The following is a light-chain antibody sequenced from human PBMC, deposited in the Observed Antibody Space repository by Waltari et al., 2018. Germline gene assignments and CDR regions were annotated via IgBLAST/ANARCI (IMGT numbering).Light chain of an antibody. CDR3: QQHGSLPAT. V-gene: IGKV3-20*01. CDR2: GTS. CDR1: QSVNGR. J-gene: IGKJ1*01. Sequence: EIVLTQSPGTLSLSPGERVTLSCRASQSVNGRLVWYQQKPGQAPRLLIYGTSSRATGIPDRFIGIGSGTDFSLTISRLEPEDFVVYYCQQHGSLPATFGQGTKVEVK.